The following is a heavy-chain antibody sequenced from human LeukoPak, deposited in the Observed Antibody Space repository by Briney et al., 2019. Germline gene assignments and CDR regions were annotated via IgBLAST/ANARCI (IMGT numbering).Heavy chain of an antibody. CDR1: GGSISSYY. D-gene: IGHD5-24*01. J-gene: IGHJ4*02. CDR2: IYYSGST. V-gene: IGHV4-59*01. Sequence: SETLSLTFTVSGGSISSYYWSWIRQPPGKGLEWIGYIYYSGSTNYNPSLKSRVTISVDTSKNQFSLKLSSVTAADTAVYYCASQGWLQLQPFDYWGQGTLVTVSS. CDR3: ASQGWLQLQPFDY.